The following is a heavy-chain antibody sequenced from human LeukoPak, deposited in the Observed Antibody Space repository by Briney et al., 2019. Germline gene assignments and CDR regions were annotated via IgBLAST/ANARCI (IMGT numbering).Heavy chain of an antibody. CDR2: INPSGGST. J-gene: IGHJ3*01. D-gene: IGHD6-13*01. CDR1: GFTFTSYY. V-gene: IGHV1-46*01. CDR3: ARHPDSSPALLDL. Sequence: GASVKVSCKASGFTFTSYYMNWVRQAPGQGLEWMGIINPSGGSTSYAQKFQGRLTVTRDMSTSIVYMELGSLRSEDTAKYYCARHPDSSPALLDLWGQGTMVTVSS.